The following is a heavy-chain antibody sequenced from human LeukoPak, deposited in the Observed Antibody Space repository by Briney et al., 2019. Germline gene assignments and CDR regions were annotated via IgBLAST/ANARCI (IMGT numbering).Heavy chain of an antibody. D-gene: IGHD6-13*01. V-gene: IGHV7-4-1*02. CDR3: ARDQQLVQFYYYYYYMDV. Sequence: ASVKVSCKASGYTFTSYAMNWVRQAPGQGLEWMGWINTNTGNPTYAQGFTGRFVFSLDTSVSTAYLQISSLKAEDTAVYYCARDQQLVQFYYYYYYMDVWGKGTTVTVSS. J-gene: IGHJ6*03. CDR1: GYTFTSYA. CDR2: INTNTGNP.